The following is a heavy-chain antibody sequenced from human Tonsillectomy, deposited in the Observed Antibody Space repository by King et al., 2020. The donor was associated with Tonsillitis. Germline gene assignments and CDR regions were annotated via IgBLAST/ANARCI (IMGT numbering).Heavy chain of an antibody. CDR3: ARHAEVELAGYDAFDI. Sequence: QLQLQESGPGLLRPSETLSLTCTVSGGSISRSSYYWGWIRQPPGKGLEWIGNVYDSGSTYYSPSLGSRITISVDTSRNHFSLKLRSVTAADTAVYYCARHAEVELAGYDAFDIWGQGTMVAVSS. CDR2: VYDSGST. CDR1: GGSISRSSYY. V-gene: IGHV4-39*01. J-gene: IGHJ3*02. D-gene: IGHD1-1*01.